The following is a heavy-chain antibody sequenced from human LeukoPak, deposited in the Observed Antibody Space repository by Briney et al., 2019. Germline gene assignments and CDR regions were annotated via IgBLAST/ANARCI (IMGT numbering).Heavy chain of an antibody. D-gene: IGHD6-19*01. Sequence: GGSLRLSCAASGFTFSNAWMSWVRQAPGKGLEWVGRIKSKTDGGTTDYAAPVKGRFTISRDDSKNTLYLQMNSLRAEDTAVYYCAKTTAGNSSGRYPGWPVDYWGQGTLVTVSS. V-gene: IGHV3-15*01. CDR3: AKTTAGNSSGRYPGWPVDY. J-gene: IGHJ4*02. CDR1: GFTFSNAW. CDR2: IKSKTDGGTT.